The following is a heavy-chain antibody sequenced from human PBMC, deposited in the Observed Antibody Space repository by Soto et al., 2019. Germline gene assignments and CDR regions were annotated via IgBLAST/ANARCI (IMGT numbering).Heavy chain of an antibody. CDR3: ARYYYDSSGYRAFDY. CDR1: GFTFSSYS. Sequence: GGSLRLSCAASGFTFSSYSMNWVRQAPGKGLEWVSYISSTSNTIYYADSVKGRFTISRDNAKNSLYLHMNSLRDEDTAVYYCARYYYDSSGYRAFDYWGQGTLVTVSS. V-gene: IGHV3-48*02. CDR2: ISSTSNTI. D-gene: IGHD3-22*01. J-gene: IGHJ4*02.